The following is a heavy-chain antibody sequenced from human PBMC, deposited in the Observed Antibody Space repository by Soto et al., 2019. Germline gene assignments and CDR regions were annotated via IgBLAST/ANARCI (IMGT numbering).Heavy chain of an antibody. CDR1: GYTFTGYY. CDR3: ATSLVRGIINSIDY. D-gene: IGHD3-10*01. V-gene: IGHV1-2*02. CDR2: INPNSGGT. Sequence: WASVKVSCKASGYTFTGYYMHWVRQAPGQGLEWMGWINPNSGGTNYAQKFQGRVTMTRDTSITTAYMELSRLRSDDTAVYYCATSLVRGIINSIDYWGQGTLVTVSS. J-gene: IGHJ4*02.